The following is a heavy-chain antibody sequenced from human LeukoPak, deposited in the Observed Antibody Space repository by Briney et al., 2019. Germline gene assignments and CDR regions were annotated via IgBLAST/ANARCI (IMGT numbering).Heavy chain of an antibody. V-gene: IGHV3-30*02. CDR1: GFTFSSYD. J-gene: IGHJ4*02. D-gene: IGHD6-13*01. CDR3: ARDSIRQQLYYFDY. CDR2: LQYDGSNK. Sequence: GSLRLSCVASGFTFSSYDMHWVRQAPGKGLEWVAFLQYDGSNKYYAESVKGRFAISRDNSKNTVYLQMNRLGADDTAVYYCARDSIRQQLYYFDYWGQGTLVTVSS.